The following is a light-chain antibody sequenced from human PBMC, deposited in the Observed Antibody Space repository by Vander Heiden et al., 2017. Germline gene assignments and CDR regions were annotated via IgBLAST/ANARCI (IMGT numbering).Light chain of an antibody. CDR2: SSS. Sequence: DIQMTQSPSSLSASVGDRVVITCRASQTISNFLNWYQQKPGKAPRPLIYSSSILESGVPSRFSGSGSGTDFTLTISRLQPEDFATYSCQQNNNTPYTFGQGTKLDI. J-gene: IGKJ2*01. CDR3: QQNNNTPYT. V-gene: IGKV1-39*01. CDR1: QTISNF.